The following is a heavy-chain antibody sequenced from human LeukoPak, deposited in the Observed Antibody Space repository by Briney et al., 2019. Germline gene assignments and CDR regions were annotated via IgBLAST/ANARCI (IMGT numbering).Heavy chain of an antibody. CDR2: INSDGSRT. D-gene: IGHD6-13*01. V-gene: IGHV3-74*01. J-gene: IGHJ4*02. CDR1: GFTFSSCW. CDR3: ARGSWSAADTNIDY. Sequence: GGSLRLSCAASGFTFSSCWMHWVRQAPGKGLVWVSRINSDGSRTTYADSVKGRFTISRDNAKNTLYLQMNTLRVEDTAVYYCARGSWSAADTNIDYWGQGTLVTVSS.